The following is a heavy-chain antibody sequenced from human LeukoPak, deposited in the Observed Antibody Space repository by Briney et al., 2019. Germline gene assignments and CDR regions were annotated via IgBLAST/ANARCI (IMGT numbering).Heavy chain of an antibody. CDR3: ARDPGYSSGWYRYFDY. Sequence: GGSLRLSCAASGFTFSSYAMHWVRQAPGKGLEWVAVISYDGSNKYYADSVKGRFAISRDNSKNTLYLQMNSLRAEDTAVYYCARDPGYSSGWYRYFDYWGQGTLVTVSS. CDR1: GFTFSSYA. V-gene: IGHV3-30*09. J-gene: IGHJ4*02. CDR2: ISYDGSNK. D-gene: IGHD6-19*01.